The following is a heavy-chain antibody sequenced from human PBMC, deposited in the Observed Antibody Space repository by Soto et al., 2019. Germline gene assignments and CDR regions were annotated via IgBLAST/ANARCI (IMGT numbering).Heavy chain of an antibody. CDR2: IYYSGST. CDR3: ARVRYCISTSCRENYYYGMDV. D-gene: IGHD2-2*01. CDR1: GGSVSSGSYY. J-gene: IGHJ6*02. V-gene: IGHV4-61*01. Sequence: SETLSLTCTVSGGSVSSGSYYWSWIRQPPGKGLEWIGYIYYSGSTNYNPSLKSRVTISVDTSKNQFSLKLSSVTAADTAVYYCARVRYCISTSCRENYYYGMDVWGQGTTVTVSS.